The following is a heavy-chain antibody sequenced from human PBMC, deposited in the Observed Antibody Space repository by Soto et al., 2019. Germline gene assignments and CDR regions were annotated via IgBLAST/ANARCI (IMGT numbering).Heavy chain of an antibody. CDR1: GFTFSRYW. V-gene: IGHV3-74*01. Sequence: GGSLRLSCAASGFTFSRYWMHWVRQAPGKGLVWVSRISSYGSETHYADSVKGRFTISRDNAKNTLYPQMKSLRADDTAVYYCASNYAYAEGYYWYGIDVWGQGTTVTVSS. D-gene: IGHD3-16*01. CDR3: ASNYAYAEGYYWYGIDV. J-gene: IGHJ6*02. CDR2: ISSYGSET.